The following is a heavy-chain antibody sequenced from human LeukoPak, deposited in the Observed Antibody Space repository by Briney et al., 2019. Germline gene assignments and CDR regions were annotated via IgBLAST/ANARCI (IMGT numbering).Heavy chain of an antibody. CDR2: INPNSGGT. D-gene: IGHD2-2*01. CDR3: ARERGVWDIVVVPAAGSGFDP. J-gene: IGHJ5*02. V-gene: IGHV1-2*07. Sequence: GASVKVSCKASGYTFTGYYMHWVRQAPGQGLEWMGWINPNSGGTNYAHKFQGRVTMTRDTSISTAYMELSRLRSDDTAVYYCARERGVWDIVVVPAAGSGFDPWGQGTLVTVSS. CDR1: GYTFTGYY.